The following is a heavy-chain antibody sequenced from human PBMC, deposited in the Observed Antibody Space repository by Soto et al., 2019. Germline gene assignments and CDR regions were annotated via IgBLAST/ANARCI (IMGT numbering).Heavy chain of an antibody. D-gene: IGHD2-2*01. CDR2: IDPSDSYS. V-gene: IGHV5-10-1*01. J-gene: IGHJ6*02. Sequence: PGESLKISCKGSGYSFTNYWITWVRQMPGKALEWMGRIDPSDSYSDYSPSFQGHVTVSADKSASTAYLQWSSLKASDSAMYYCARLQGYCGTVSSYDYNYGLDVWGQGTTVTVSS. CDR3: ARLQGYCGTVSSYDYNYGLDV. CDR1: GYSFTNYW.